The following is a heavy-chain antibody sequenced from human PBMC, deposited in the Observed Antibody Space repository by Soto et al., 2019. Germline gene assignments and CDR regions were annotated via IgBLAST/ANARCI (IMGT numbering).Heavy chain of an antibody. CDR3: ARGSVDTVDSSGFYEY. V-gene: IGHV4-34*01. CDR2: INHSGGT. J-gene: IGHJ4*02. CDR1: GGSFSAYY. D-gene: IGHD3-22*01. Sequence: SETLYRTCVVYGGSFSAYYWSWIRQPPGKGLEWIGEINHSGGTSYNPSLKSRVTISVDTSKSQFSLKLTSVTAADRAVYYCARGSVDTVDSSGFYEYWAQGTPVTASS.